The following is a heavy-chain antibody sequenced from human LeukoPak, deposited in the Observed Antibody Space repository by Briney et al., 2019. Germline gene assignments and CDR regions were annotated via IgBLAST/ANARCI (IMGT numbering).Heavy chain of an antibody. J-gene: IGHJ6*02. CDR2: ISYDGSNK. CDR1: GFTFSSYG. V-gene: IGHV3-30*18. D-gene: IGHD3-3*01. CDR3: AKVNTIFGVVMGMDV. Sequence: GGSLRLFCAASGFTFSSYGMHWVRQAPGKGLEWVAVISYDGSNKYYADSVKGRFTISRDNSKNTLYLQMNSLRAEDTAVYYCAKVNTIFGVVMGMDVWGQGTTVTVSS.